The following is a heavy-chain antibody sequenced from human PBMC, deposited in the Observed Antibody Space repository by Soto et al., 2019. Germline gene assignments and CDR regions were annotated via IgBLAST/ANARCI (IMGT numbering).Heavy chain of an antibody. J-gene: IGHJ4*02. Sequence: QVQLVQSGAEVKKPGSSVKVSCKASGGTFSSYTISWVRQAPGQGLEWMGRIIPILGIANYAQKFQGRVTITADKSTSTAYMELSSLRSEDTAVYYCAGLHRGYCSGGSCQPPDYWGQGTLVTVSS. D-gene: IGHD2-15*01. CDR1: GGTFSSYT. CDR2: IIPILGIA. V-gene: IGHV1-69*02. CDR3: AGLHRGYCSGGSCQPPDY.